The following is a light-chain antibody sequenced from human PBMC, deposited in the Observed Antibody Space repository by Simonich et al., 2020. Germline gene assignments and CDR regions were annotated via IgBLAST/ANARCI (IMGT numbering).Light chain of an antibody. CDR2: GAS. CDR1: QSVSSN. V-gene: IGKV3-15*01. CDR3: QQYYSYAFT. J-gene: IGKJ3*01. Sequence: EIVMTQSPATLSVSPGERATLSCKASQSVSSNLAWYQQKPGQAPRLLIYGASTRATGIPARFSGSGSGTDFTLTISCLQSEDFATYYCQQYYSYAFTFGPGTKVDIK.